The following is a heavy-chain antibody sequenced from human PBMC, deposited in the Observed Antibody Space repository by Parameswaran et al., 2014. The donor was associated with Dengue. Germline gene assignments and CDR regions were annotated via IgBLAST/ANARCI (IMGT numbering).Heavy chain of an antibody. D-gene: IGHD3-22*01. V-gene: IGHV5-10-1*01. Sequence: ESLKISCKGSGYSFISYGISWVRQMPGKGLEWMGRIDPSDSHTNYSPSFQGHVTVSVDKSISTAYLQWSSLKASDTAMYYCARPEDSSDSASFDLWGQGTPVTVSS. CDR2: IDPSDSHT. CDR3: ARPEDSSDSASFDL. CDR1: GYSFISYG. J-gene: IGHJ4*02.